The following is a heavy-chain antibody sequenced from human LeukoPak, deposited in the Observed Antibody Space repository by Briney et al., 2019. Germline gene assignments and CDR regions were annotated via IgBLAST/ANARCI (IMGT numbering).Heavy chain of an antibody. J-gene: IGHJ5*02. D-gene: IGHD3-10*01. CDR3: ARFGQSANLFDP. CDR2: ISSSSSYT. CDR1: GFTFSDYY. Sequence: PGGSLRLYCAASGFTFSDYYMSWIRQAPGKGLEWVSYISSSSSYTNYADSVKGRFTISRDNAKNSLYLQMNSLRAEDTAVYYCARFGQSANLFDPWGQGTLVTVSS. V-gene: IGHV3-11*06.